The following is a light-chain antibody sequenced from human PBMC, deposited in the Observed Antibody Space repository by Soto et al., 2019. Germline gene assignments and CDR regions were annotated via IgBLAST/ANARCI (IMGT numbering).Light chain of an antibody. CDR3: QHYGSSYT. CDR2: GAS. Sequence: EIVLTQSPGTLSLSPGERATLSCRAGQSVSSHYLAWYQQKPGQAPRLLIYGASGRATGLPDRFSGSGSGTDFTLTISRLEPEDFAVYFCQHYGSSYTFGQGTKLEIK. V-gene: IGKV3-20*01. CDR1: QSVSSHY. J-gene: IGKJ2*01.